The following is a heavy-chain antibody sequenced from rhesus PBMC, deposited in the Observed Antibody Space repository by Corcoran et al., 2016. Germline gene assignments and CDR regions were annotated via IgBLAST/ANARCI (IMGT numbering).Heavy chain of an antibody. CDR3: ASPGYSSGWNYFDY. V-gene: IGHV4-169*02. D-gene: IGHD6-31*01. Sequence: QLQLQESGPGLVKPSETLSVTCAVSGGSISSSYWSWIRQAPGKGLEWIGYIYGSVSSTNSNPSHKSRVTRSVETSKNQLSLKLSSVTAADTAVYYCASPGYSSGWNYFDYWGQGVLVTVSS. CDR1: GGSISSSY. J-gene: IGHJ4*01. CDR2: IYGSVSST.